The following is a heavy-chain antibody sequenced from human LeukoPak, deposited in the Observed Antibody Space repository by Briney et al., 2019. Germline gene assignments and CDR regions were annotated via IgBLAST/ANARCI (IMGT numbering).Heavy chain of an antibody. CDR2: IYSGGST. D-gene: IGHD1-26*01. V-gene: IGHV3-66*01. CDR3: ARDSWELQT. CDR1: GLSFSSYA. J-gene: IGHJ5*02. Sequence: PGGSLRLSCSVSGLSFSSYAMHWVRQAPGKGLEWVSVIYSGGSTYYADSVKGRFTISRDNSKNTLYLQMNSLRAEDTAVYYCARDSWELQTWGQGTLVPVSS.